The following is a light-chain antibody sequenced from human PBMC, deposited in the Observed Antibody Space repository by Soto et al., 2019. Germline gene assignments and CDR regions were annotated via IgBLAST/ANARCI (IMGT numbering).Light chain of an antibody. J-gene: IGKJ5*01. CDR3: QQRHMWPIT. CDR2: DAY. CDR1: QSFRGL. V-gene: IGKV3-11*01. Sequence: EVVLTQSPVTLSLSPGERATLSWRASQSFRGLLAWYQQKPGQAPRLLIYDAYNRATGIPPRFSGSGSGTDGTLTISSLEPEDSAVYDCQQRHMWPITFGQGTRLEIK.